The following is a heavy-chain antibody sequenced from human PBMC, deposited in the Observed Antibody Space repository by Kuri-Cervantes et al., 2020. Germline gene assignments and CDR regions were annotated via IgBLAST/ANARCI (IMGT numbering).Heavy chain of an antibody. CDR1: GGTFSSYA. CDR3: ARGRGIVATFDYYYMDV. V-gene: IGHV1-69*06. Sequence: SVKVSCKASGGTFSSYAISWVRQAPGQGLEWMGGIIPIFGTANYAQKFQGRVTMTEDTSTNTAYMELSSLRSEDTAVYYCARGRGIVATFDYYYMDVWGKGTTVTVSS. J-gene: IGHJ6*03. D-gene: IGHD5-12*01. CDR2: IIPIFGTA.